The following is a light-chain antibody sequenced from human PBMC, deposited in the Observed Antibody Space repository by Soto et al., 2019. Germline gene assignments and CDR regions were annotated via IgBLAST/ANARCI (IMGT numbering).Light chain of an antibody. CDR3: SSYAGSTFYV. J-gene: IGLJ1*01. CDR1: SSDVGGYNY. Sequence: QSALTQPPSASGSPGQSVTISCTGTSSDVGGYNYVSWYQQHPGKAPKLMIYEVSKRPSGVPDRFSGSKSGNTASLTVSGLQAEDEADYYCSSYAGSTFYVFGTGNKLTVL. CDR2: EVS. V-gene: IGLV2-8*01.